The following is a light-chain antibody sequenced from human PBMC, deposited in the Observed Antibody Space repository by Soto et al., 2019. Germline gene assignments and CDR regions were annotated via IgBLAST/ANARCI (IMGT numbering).Light chain of an antibody. CDR2: DTS. CDR3: QQRCNWVS. V-gene: IGKV3-11*01. CDR1: QTVDSY. Sequence: LTQSPAILSLSPGEKATLSCTASQTVDSYMAWYQKRPGQPPRLLIHDTSHRASGVPARFRGSCSGTDFTLTITSLEPEDFAVYFCQQRCNWVSFGPGTRV. J-gene: IGKJ3*01.